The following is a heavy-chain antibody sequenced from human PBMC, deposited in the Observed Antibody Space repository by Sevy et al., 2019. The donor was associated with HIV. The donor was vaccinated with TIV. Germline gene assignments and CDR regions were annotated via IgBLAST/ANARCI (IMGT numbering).Heavy chain of an antibody. Sequence: GGSLRLSCAASGITFSDSWMHWVRQAPGKGLEWVANINQDGNEKYYVDSVKGRFTISRDNAKNSLYLQMNSLRDDDTAVYYCATFSVGYWGQGTLVTVSS. CDR3: ATFSVGY. D-gene: IGHD3-3*01. J-gene: IGHJ4*02. V-gene: IGHV3-7*01. CDR1: GITFSDSW. CDR2: INQDGNEK.